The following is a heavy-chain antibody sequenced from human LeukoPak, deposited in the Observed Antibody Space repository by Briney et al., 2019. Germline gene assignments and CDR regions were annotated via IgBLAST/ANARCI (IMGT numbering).Heavy chain of an antibody. Sequence: PGGSLRLSCTASGFTFGDYAMSRFRQAPGKGLEWVGFIRSKAYGGTTEYAASVKGRFTISRDDSKSIAYLQMNSLKTEDTAVYYCTRGDCSSTSCYSPWDYWGQGTPVTVSS. V-gene: IGHV3-49*03. J-gene: IGHJ4*02. D-gene: IGHD2-2*02. CDR3: TRGDCSSTSCYSPWDY. CDR2: IRSKAYGGTT. CDR1: GFTFGDYA.